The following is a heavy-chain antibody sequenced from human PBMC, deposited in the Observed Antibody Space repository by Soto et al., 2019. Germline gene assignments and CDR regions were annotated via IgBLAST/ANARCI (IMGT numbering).Heavy chain of an antibody. V-gene: IGHV4-59*01. CDR3: ARESGFETNYFDY. D-gene: IGHD3-9*01. CDR1: GGSISSYY. Sequence: SETLSLTCTVSGGSISSYYWSWIRQPPGKGLEWIGYIYYSGSTNYNPSLKSRVTISVDTSKNQFSLKLSSVTAADTAVYYRARESGFETNYFDYWGQGTLVTVSS. CDR2: IYYSGST. J-gene: IGHJ4*02.